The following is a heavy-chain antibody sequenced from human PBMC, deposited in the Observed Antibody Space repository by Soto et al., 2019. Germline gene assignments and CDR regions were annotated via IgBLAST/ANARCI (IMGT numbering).Heavy chain of an antibody. J-gene: IGHJ5*02. V-gene: IGHV3-30*04. CDR1: GFTFTTHA. CDR3: ARDWRTAGTTWWFDP. D-gene: IGHD6-13*01. CDR2: ISYDGTYK. Sequence: QVQVVESGGGVVQPGRSLRLSCAASGFTFTTHAMHWVRQAPGRGLEWVAIISYDGTYKDYADSVKGRFTISRDNSKNTVYLQMSSLRHEDTAVYYCARDWRTAGTTWWFDPWGQGSLVTVSS.